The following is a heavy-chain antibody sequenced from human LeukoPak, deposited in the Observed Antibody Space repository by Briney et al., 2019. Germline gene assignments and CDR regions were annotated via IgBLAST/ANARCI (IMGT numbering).Heavy chain of an antibody. V-gene: IGHV4-30-4*08. D-gene: IGHD3-16*02. CDR1: GGSISSGDYY. Sequence: PSETLSLTCTVSGGSISSGDYYWSWILQPPGKGLEWIGYIYYSGSTYYNPSLKSRVTISVDTSKNQFSLKLSSVTAADTAVYYCARLGYYDYVWGSYRWEYYFDYWGQGTLVTVSS. CDR3: ARLGYYDYVWGSYRWEYYFDY. J-gene: IGHJ4*02. CDR2: IYYSGST.